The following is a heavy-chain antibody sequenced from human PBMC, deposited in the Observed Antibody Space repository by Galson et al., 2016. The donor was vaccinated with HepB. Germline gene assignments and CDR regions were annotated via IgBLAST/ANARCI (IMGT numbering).Heavy chain of an antibody. D-gene: IGHD1-26*01. J-gene: IGHJ6*04. CDR3: VQGSTAPAV. Sequence: SLRLSCAASGFTFSNYGMTWVRQAPGKGLEVVSSISRSGDSTDYADSVKGRFTISRDNSKNTLPLQMNSLTADDTAIYDCVQGSTAPAVWGKGTTVTVSS. CDR2: ISRSGDST. V-gene: IGHV3-23*01. CDR1: GFTFSNYG.